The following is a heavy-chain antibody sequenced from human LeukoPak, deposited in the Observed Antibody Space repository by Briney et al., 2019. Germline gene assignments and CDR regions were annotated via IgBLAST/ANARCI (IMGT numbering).Heavy chain of an antibody. J-gene: IGHJ5*02. CDR2: IYTSGST. Sequence: SQTLSLTCTVSGGSISSGSYYWSWIRQPAGKGLEWIGRIYTSGSTNYNPSLKSRVTISVDTSKNQFSLKLSSVTAADTAVYYCARAKSTIFGVVNGNWFDPWGQGTLVTVSS. CDR1: GGSISSGSYY. CDR3: ARAKSTIFGVVNGNWFDP. D-gene: IGHD3-3*01. V-gene: IGHV4-61*02.